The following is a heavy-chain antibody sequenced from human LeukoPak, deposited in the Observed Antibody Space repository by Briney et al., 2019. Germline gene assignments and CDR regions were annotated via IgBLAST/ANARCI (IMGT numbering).Heavy chain of an antibody. CDR1: GGSISSGDYY. V-gene: IGHV4-30-4*01. Sequence: SQTLSLTCTVSGGSISSGDYYWSWIRQPPGKGLEWIGYIYYSGSTYYNPSLKSRVTISVDTSKNQFSLQLRSVTAADTAVYYCARGEGYCSGGSCYGWFDPWGQGTLVTVSS. J-gene: IGHJ5*02. D-gene: IGHD2-15*01. CDR2: IYYSGST. CDR3: ARGEGYCSGGSCYGWFDP.